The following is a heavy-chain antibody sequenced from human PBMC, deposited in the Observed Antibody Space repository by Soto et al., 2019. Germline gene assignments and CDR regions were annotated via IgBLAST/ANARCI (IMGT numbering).Heavy chain of an antibody. D-gene: IGHD6-19*01. Sequence: EVHLLESGGGLVQPGGSLRLSCAASGFTFSSYALGWVRQAPGKGLEWVSAISDGGGSTYYADSVKGRFTISRDNSKNTLYLQMNSLRAEDTAVYYCAKDATRTSGRYYFDYWGQGTLVTVSS. V-gene: IGHV3-23*01. CDR2: ISDGGGST. CDR3: AKDATRTSGRYYFDY. J-gene: IGHJ4*02. CDR1: GFTFSSYA.